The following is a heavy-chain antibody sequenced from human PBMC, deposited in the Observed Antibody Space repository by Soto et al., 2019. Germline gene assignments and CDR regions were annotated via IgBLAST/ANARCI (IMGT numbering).Heavy chain of an antibody. Sequence: GESLKISWQASGYSFTRYWIGWVRQMPRKGLELMGIIFPEDSDTRYSPSFQGQVSISADKSITTAYLQWSNLKASDTGMYYCARHLTGDIGDAMDVWGQGTPVTVSS. V-gene: IGHV5-51*01. CDR2: IFPEDSDT. CDR1: GYSFTRYW. CDR3: ARHLTGDIGDAMDV. J-gene: IGHJ6*02. D-gene: IGHD7-27*01.